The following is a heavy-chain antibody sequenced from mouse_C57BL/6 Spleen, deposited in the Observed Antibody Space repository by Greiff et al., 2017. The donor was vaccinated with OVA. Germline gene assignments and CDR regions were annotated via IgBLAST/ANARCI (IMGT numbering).Heavy chain of an antibody. CDR1: GYAFSSSW. CDR2: IYPGDGDT. D-gene: IGHD2-5*01. CDR3: AARGYYSNLDY. V-gene: IGHV1-82*01. Sequence: VQLQQSGPELVQPGASVKISCKASGYAFSSSWMNWVKQRPGKGLEWIGRIYPGDGDTNYNGKFKGKATLTADKSSSTAYMQLSSLTSEDSAVYFCAARGYYSNLDYWGQGTTLTVSS. J-gene: IGHJ2*01.